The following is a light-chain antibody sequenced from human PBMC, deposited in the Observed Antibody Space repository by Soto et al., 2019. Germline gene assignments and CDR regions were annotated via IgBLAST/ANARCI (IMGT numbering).Light chain of an antibody. CDR3: QQYNSYAWT. CDR2: DGS. CDR1: QSISSW. J-gene: IGKJ1*01. V-gene: IGKV1-5*01. Sequence: DIQMTQSPSTLSATVGYRVTITCRASQSISSWLAWYQQKPGKAPKLLIFDGSSLESGVPSRFSGRESGTERALTISSLQPDDFATYYCQQYNSYAWTFGQGTKVEIK.